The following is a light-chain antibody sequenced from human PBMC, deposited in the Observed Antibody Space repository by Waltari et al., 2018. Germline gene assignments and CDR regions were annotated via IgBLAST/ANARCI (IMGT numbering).Light chain of an antibody. Sequence: AIQMTQSPASLSASVGDRVTITCRASQGVGNNLAWYQQKPGKAPKLLIYTVSTLQTGVPSRFSGSGSGTAFTLTISSLYPEDFATYYCLQDHTYPHTFGQGTKLEIK. CDR3: LQDHTYPHT. V-gene: IGKV1-6*01. J-gene: IGKJ2*01. CDR1: QGVGNN. CDR2: TVS.